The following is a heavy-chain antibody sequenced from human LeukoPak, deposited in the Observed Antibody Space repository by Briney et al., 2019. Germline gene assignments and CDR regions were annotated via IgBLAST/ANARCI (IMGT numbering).Heavy chain of an antibody. V-gene: IGHV4-34*01. CDR3: ARRWNYGRNYYIDV. CDR2: INDNGRA. J-gene: IGHJ6*03. CDR1: GGSFSNYY. Sequence: ASETLSLTCAVYGGSFSNYYWNWIRQPPGKGLEWLGEINDNGRANYNPSLMSRVTVSVDTSKNQFSLRLTSVTARDTAVYYCARRWNYGRNYYIDVWGKGATVSVSS. D-gene: IGHD1-7*01.